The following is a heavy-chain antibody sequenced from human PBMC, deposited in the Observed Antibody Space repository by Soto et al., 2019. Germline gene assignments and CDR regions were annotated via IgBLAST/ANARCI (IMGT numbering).Heavy chain of an antibody. D-gene: IGHD1-1*01. J-gene: IGHJ4*02. CDR3: ARDSAWLQLTFDY. V-gene: IGHV4-61*01. CDR2: IYYSGST. Sequence: SETLSLTCTVSGGSVSSGSYYWSWIRQPPGKGLEWIGYIYYSGSTNYNPSLKSRVTISVDTSKNQFSLKLSSVTAADTAVYYCARDSAWLQLTFDYWGQGTLVTVSS. CDR1: GGSVSSGSYY.